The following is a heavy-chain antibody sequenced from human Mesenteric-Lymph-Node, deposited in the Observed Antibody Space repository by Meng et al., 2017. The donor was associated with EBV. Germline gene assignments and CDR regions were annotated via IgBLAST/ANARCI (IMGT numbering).Heavy chain of an antibody. CDR1: GGSISSDEYP. CDR2: IFHTGST. D-gene: IGHD1-26*01. Sequence: QKHLPESGSGLVKPRQSLSLTCAVSGGSISSDEYPWNWSRQPPGKGLEWIGNIFHTGSTQYKSSHKSRVTISVDRSKNQFSLKVSSVIAADTAVYYCARREARSPGWFDPWGQGTLVTVSS. J-gene: IGHJ5*02. CDR3: ARREARSPGWFDP. V-gene: IGHV4-30-2*01.